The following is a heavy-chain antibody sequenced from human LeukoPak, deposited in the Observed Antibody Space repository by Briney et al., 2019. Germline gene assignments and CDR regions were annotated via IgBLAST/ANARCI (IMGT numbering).Heavy chain of an antibody. D-gene: IGHD6-19*01. CDR3: AKAKYSSGWYYFGY. CDR1: GFTFSTYA. Sequence: GGSLRLSCAASGFTFSTYAMTWVRQAPAKGLECVSGISGSGGSTYYADSVKGRFTISRDNSKNTLYLQMNSLRAEDTAVYYCAKAKYSSGWYYFGYWGQGALVTVSS. CDR2: ISGSGGST. J-gene: IGHJ4*02. V-gene: IGHV3-23*01.